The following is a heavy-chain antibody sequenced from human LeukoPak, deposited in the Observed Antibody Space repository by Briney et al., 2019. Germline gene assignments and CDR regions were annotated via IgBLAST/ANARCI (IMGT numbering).Heavy chain of an antibody. CDR2: IYPGESDT. Sequence: NPGESLQISCKGSGSSFTSYWIGWVRQMPGKGLEWMGIIYPGESDTRYSPSFQGQVTISADKSISTAYLQWSSLKASDTAMYYCARRRSSQSPRYFDYWGQGTLVTVSS. D-gene: IGHD2-15*01. CDR1: GSSFTSYW. CDR3: ARRRSSQSPRYFDY. V-gene: IGHV5-51*01. J-gene: IGHJ4*02.